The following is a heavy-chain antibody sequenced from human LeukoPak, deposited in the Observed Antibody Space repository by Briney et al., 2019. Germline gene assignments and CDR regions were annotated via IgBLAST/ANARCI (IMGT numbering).Heavy chain of an antibody. V-gene: IGHV7-4-1*02. CDR3: ARVHYGPGDYQLPPNAFDI. CDR2: INTNTGNP. Sequence: ASVKVSCKASGYTFTSYAMNWVRQAPGQGLEWMGWINTNTGNPTYAQGFTGRFVFSLDTSVSTAYLQISSLKAEDTAVYYCARVHYGPGDYQLPPNAFDIWGHGTMVTVSS. CDR1: GYTFTSYA. J-gene: IGHJ3*02. D-gene: IGHD3-10*01.